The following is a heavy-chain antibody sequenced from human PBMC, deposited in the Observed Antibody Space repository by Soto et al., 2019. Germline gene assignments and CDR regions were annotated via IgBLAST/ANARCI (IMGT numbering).Heavy chain of an antibody. CDR1: GFTFSSYS. CDR3: AGYYYGSGSTGGYYYYMDV. V-gene: IGHV3-21*01. CDR2: ISSSSSYI. J-gene: IGHJ6*03. D-gene: IGHD3-10*01. Sequence: EVQLVESGGGLVKPGGSLRLSCAASGFTFSSYSMNWVRQAPGKGLEWVSSISSSSSYIYYADSVKGRFTISRDNAKNSLYLQMNSLRAEDTAVYYCAGYYYGSGSTGGYYYYMDVWGKGTTVTFSS.